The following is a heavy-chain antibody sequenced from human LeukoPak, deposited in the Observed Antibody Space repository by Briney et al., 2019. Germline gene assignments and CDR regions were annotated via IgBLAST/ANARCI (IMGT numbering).Heavy chain of an antibody. D-gene: IGHD5-12*01. Sequence: GGALRLSCAASGFTFSNYNMNWVRQAPRKGLEWVSYISSDSATKYYADSVKGRFTISRDNAKDSLYLQMNSLRAEDTAVYYCARGDSGSKDWGRGTLVTVSS. CDR2: ISSDSATK. CDR1: GFTFSNYN. V-gene: IGHV3-48*01. J-gene: IGHJ4*02. CDR3: ARGDSGSKD.